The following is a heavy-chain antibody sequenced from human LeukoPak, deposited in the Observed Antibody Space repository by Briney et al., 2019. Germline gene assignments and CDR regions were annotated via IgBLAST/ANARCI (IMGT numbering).Heavy chain of an antibody. Sequence: PSETLSLTCTVSGGSISSGSYYWSWIRQPAGKGLEWIGRIHFSGNTDYNPPLKSRVTISVDTSKNQFSLKLSSVTAADTAVYYCARDRSRYYYDSSGYYGTDYWGQGTLVTVSS. CDR2: IHFSGNT. CDR1: GGSISSGSYY. CDR3: ARDRSRYYYDSSGYYGTDY. V-gene: IGHV4-61*02. J-gene: IGHJ4*02. D-gene: IGHD3-22*01.